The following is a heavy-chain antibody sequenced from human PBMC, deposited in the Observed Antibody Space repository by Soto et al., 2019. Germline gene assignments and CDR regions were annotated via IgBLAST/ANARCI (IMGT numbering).Heavy chain of an antibody. V-gene: IGHV1-3*05. CDR1: GYTFTSYA. D-gene: IGHD2-21*02. Sequence: QVQLVQSGAEEKKPGASVKVSCKASGYTFTSYAMHWVRQAPGQRLEWMGWINAGNGNTKYSQKFQGRVTITRDPSASTAVMELSSLGSEDTAVYYCARAWVVVTAPDYWGQGPMVTVSS. J-gene: IGHJ4*02. CDR2: INAGNGNT. CDR3: ARAWVVVTAPDY.